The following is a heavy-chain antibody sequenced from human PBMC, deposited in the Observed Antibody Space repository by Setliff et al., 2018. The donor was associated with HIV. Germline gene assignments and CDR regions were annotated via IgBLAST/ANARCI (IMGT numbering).Heavy chain of an antibody. D-gene: IGHD1-26*01. CDR2: IKQDGSEK. J-gene: IGHJ4*02. CDR1: GFTFSTYW. Sequence: GGSLRLSCAASGFTFSTYWMSWVRQAPGKGLEWVANIKQDGSEKNYMDSVKGRFTISRDNAKNSLCLQMNSLRVEDTAVYYCATDCAVVGGTGSLDSWGQGTLVTVSS. V-gene: IGHV3-7*05. CDR3: ATDCAVVGGTGSLDS.